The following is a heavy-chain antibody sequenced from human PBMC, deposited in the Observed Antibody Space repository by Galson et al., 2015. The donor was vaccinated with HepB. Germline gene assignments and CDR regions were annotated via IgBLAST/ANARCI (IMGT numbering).Heavy chain of an antibody. CDR3: AREYCGGDCYSEGEPYYYYGMDV. J-gene: IGHJ6*02. Sequence: SLRLSCAASGFTFSSYGMHWVRQAPGKGLEWVAVIWYDGSNKYYADSVKGRFTISRDNSKNTLYLQMNSLRAEDTAVYYCAREYCGGDCYSEGEPYYYYGMDVWGQGTTVTVSS. D-gene: IGHD2-21*02. V-gene: IGHV3-33*01. CDR2: IWYDGSNK. CDR1: GFTFSSYG.